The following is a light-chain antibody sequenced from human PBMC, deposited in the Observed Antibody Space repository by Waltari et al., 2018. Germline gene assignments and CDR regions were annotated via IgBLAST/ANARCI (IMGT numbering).Light chain of an antibody. CDR3: QQYFNTPWT. CDR2: WAS. V-gene: IGKV4-1*01. J-gene: IGKJ1*01. Sequence: NNNNYLGWYQQRPGRSPKLLIYWASIRESGVPDRFSGNGSQTDFTLTISSLQAEDVATYYCQQYFNTPWTFGQGTKVEV. CDR1: NNNNY.